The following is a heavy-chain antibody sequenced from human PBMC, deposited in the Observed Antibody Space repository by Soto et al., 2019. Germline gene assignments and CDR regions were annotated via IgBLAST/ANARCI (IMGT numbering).Heavy chain of an antibody. CDR3: ARKEYCGDDCYSDY. J-gene: IGHJ4*02. D-gene: IGHD2-21*01. CDR2: ISSSGSTI. CDR1: GFTFSDYY. V-gene: IGHV3-11*01. Sequence: PGGSLRLSCAASGFTFSDYYMSWIRQAPGKGLEWVSYISSSGSTIYYADSVKGRFTISRDNAKNSLYLQMNSLRAEDTAVYYCARKEYCGDDCYSDYWGQGTLVTVSS.